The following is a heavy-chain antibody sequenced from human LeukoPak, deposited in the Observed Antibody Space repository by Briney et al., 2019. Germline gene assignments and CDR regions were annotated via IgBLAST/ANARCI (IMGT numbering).Heavy chain of an antibody. CDR2: INHSGST. J-gene: IGHJ6*04. CDR3: ARDGTPIYSSGWVYMDV. D-gene: IGHD6-25*01. CDR1: GYSISSGYY. V-gene: IGHV4-38-2*02. Sequence: SETLSLTCTVSGYSISSGYYWSWIRQPPGKGLEWIGEINHSGSTNYNPSLKSRVTISVDTSKNQFSLKLSSVTAADTAVYYCARDGTPIYSSGWVYMDVWGKGTTVTISS.